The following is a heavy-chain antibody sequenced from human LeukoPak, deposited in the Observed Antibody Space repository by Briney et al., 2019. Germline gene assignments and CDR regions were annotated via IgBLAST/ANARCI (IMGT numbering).Heavy chain of an antibody. J-gene: IGHJ4*02. CDR1: GYTFTGYY. CDR2: INPNSGGT. CDR3: ARAYSGYGYGYGYFDY. Sequence: ASVKVSCKASGYTFTGYYMHWVRQAPGQGLEWMGWINPNSGGTNYAQKFQGRVTMTRDTSISTAYMELSRLRSDDTAVYYCARAYSGYGYGYGYFDYWGQGTLVTVSS. D-gene: IGHD5-18*01. V-gene: IGHV1-2*02.